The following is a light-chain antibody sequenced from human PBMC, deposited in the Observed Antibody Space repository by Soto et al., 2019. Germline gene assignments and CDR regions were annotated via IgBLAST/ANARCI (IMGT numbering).Light chain of an antibody. J-gene: IGKJ1*01. CDR1: QSVSTY. CDR3: QQYGSSGT. V-gene: IGKV3-20*01. CDR2: GAS. Sequence: EHVFKPSPSTLFICNSERATLSCRASQSVSTYLAWYQQRPGQAPRLLIYGASNRATGIPDRFSGSGSGTDFTLTISRLEPEDFAVYYCQQYGSSGTFGQGTKVDIK.